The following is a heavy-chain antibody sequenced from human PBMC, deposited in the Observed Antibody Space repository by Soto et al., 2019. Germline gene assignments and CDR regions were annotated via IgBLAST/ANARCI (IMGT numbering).Heavy chain of an antibody. CDR3: AREDCSSTSCYADY. V-gene: IGHV3-21*01. CDR2: ISSSSSYI. Sequence: GGSLRLSCAASGFTFSSYSMNWVRQAPGKGLEWVSSISSSSSYIYYADSVKGRFTISRDNAKNSLYLQMNSLRAEDTAVYYCAREDCSSTSCYADYWGQGTLVTVSS. J-gene: IGHJ4*02. D-gene: IGHD2-2*01. CDR1: GFTFSSYS.